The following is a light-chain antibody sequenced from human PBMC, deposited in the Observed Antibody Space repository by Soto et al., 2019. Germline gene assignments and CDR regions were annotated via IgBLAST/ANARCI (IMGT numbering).Light chain of an antibody. V-gene: IGKV1-5*03. J-gene: IGKJ1*01. CDR1: QSISSW. CDR2: KAS. CDR3: QQYKYYWT. Sequence: GDRVTITCRASQSISSWLAWYXQXPXXXPXXLIYKASSLESGVPSRFSGSGSGTEFTLTISSLQPDDFGIYFCQQYKYYWTFGQGTKVDIK.